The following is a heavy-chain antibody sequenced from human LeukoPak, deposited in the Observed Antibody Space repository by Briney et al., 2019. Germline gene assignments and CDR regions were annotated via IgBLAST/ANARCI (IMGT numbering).Heavy chain of an antibody. CDR2: IIPIFGTA. CDR3: ARGGSGWYGDYYYMDV. CDR1: GGTFSSYA. V-gene: IGHV1-69*05. Sequence: SVKVSCKASGGTFSSYAISWVRQAPGQGLEWMGGIIPIFGTANYAQKFQGRVTITTDEFTNTAYMELSSLRSEDTAVYYCARGGSGWYGDYYYMDVWGKGTTVTVSS. J-gene: IGHJ6*03. D-gene: IGHD6-19*01.